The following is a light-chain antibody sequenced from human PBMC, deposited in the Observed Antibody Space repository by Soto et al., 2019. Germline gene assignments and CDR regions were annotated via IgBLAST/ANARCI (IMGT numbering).Light chain of an antibody. Sequence: DIQMTQSPSTLSASVGDRVTLTCRASQSISSWLAWYQQKPGKAPKLLIYDASNLESGVPSRFSGSGSGTEFTLTISSLQPDDFATYYCQQYNSYSRTFGQGTKVEIK. CDR3: QQYNSYSRT. CDR2: DAS. CDR1: QSISSW. V-gene: IGKV1-5*01. J-gene: IGKJ1*01.